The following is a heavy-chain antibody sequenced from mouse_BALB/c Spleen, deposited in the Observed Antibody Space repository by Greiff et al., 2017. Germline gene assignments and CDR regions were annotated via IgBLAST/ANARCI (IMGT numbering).Heavy chain of an antibody. Sequence: DVKLQESGPELVKPGASVKISCKASGYTFTDYNMHWVKQSHGKSLEWIGYIYPYNGGTGYNQKFKSKATLTVDNSSSAAYMELRSLTSEDSAVYYCAREGGWDEDYWYFDVWGAGTTVTVSS. CDR3: AREGGWDEDYWYFDV. CDR2: IYPYNGGT. J-gene: IGHJ1*01. D-gene: IGHD4-1*01. V-gene: IGHV1S29*02. CDR1: GYTFTDYN.